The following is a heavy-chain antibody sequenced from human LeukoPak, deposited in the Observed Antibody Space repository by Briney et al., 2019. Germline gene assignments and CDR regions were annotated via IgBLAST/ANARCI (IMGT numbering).Heavy chain of an antibody. V-gene: IGHV1-69*04. Sequence: ASVRVSCKASGGTFSSYAISWVRQAPGQGLEWMGRIIPILGIANYAQKFQGRVTITADKSTSTAYMELSSLRSEDTAVYYCARDLTHIVVVTATRGGMDVWSQGTTVTVSS. CDR1: GGTFSSYA. CDR3: ARDLTHIVVVTATRGGMDV. J-gene: IGHJ6*02. CDR2: IIPILGIA. D-gene: IGHD2-21*02.